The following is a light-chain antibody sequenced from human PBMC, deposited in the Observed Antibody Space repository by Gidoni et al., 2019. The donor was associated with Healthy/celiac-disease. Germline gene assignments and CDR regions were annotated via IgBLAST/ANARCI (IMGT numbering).Light chain of an antibody. CDR2: AAS. V-gene: IGKV1-39*01. Sequence: IQMTQSPSSLSASVGDRVTITCRASQCINSYLNWYQQKPGKAPKLLIYAASRLQSRVPSRLSGSGSGTNFTRTISSLQPKDFATYCCQQSFLFGQGTKLEIK. CDR3: QQSFL. J-gene: IGKJ2*01. CDR1: QCINSY.